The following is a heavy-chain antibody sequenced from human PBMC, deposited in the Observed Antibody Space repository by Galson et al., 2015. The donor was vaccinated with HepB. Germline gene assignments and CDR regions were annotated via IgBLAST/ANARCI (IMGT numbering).Heavy chain of an antibody. CDR2: ISYDGSNK. CDR1: GFTFSSYG. V-gene: IGHV3-30*03. J-gene: IGHJ4*02. Sequence: SLRLSCAASGFTFSSYGMHWVRQAPGKGLEWVAVISYDGSNKYYADSVKGRFTISRDNSKNTLYLQMNSLRAEDTAVYYCARDSGYGGIHFDYWGQGTLVTVSS. D-gene: IGHD4-23*01. CDR3: ARDSGYGGIHFDY.